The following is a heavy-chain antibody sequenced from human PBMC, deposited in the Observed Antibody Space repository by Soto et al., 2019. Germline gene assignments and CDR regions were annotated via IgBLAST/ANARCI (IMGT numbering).Heavy chain of an antibody. J-gene: IGHJ5*02. CDR1: GGSFSGYY. CDR2: INHSGST. Sequence: QVQLQQWGAGLLKPSETLSLTCAVYGGSFSGYYWSWIRQPPGKGLEWIGEINHSGSTNYNPSLKSRATISVDTSKNQFSRKLSSVTAADTAVYYCARGGKPGYSSSWYSSWFDPWGQGTLVTVSS. CDR3: ARGGKPGYSSSWYSSWFDP. D-gene: IGHD6-13*01. V-gene: IGHV4-34*01.